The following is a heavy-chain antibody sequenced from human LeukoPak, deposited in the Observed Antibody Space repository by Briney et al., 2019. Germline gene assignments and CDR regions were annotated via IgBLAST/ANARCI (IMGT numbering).Heavy chain of an antibody. CDR1: GASFRGYY. J-gene: IGHJ4*02. Sequence: SETLSLTCTVYGASFRGYYWTWIRLAPGKGLEWIGEISHSGSTNYSPSLRSRVTISLDTSNNRFSLRPASLTAADSGLYFCAKAGGSGQFDYWGQGTLVTVS. CDR2: ISHSGST. CDR3: AKAGGSGQFDY. V-gene: IGHV4-34*01. D-gene: IGHD3-10*01.